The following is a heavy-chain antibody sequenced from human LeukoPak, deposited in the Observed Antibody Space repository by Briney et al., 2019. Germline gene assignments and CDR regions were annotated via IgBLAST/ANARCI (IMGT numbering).Heavy chain of an antibody. CDR1: GFTFSSCA. CDR3: ARDYSSSSGKHAFDI. V-gene: IGHV3-30-3*01. D-gene: IGHD6-13*01. CDR2: ISYDGSNK. J-gene: IGHJ3*02. Sequence: GGFLRLSCAASGFTFSSCAMHWVRQAPGKGLEWVAVISYDGSNKYYADSVKGRFTISRDNSKNTLYLQMNSLRAEDTAVYYCARDYSSSSGKHAFDIWGQGTMVTVSS.